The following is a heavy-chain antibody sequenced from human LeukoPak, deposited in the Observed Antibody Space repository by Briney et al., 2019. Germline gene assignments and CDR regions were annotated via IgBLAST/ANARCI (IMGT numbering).Heavy chain of an antibody. CDR1: GGSISSSSYY. CDR2: IYYSGST. CDR3: ARVLEGLFDY. V-gene: IGHV4-61*05. Sequence: SETLSLTCTVSGGSISSSSYYWGWIRQPPGKGLEWIGYIYYSGSTNYNPSLKSRVTISVDTSKNQFSLKLSSVTAADTAVYYCARVLEGLFDYWGQGTLVTVSS. D-gene: IGHD3-3*02. J-gene: IGHJ4*02.